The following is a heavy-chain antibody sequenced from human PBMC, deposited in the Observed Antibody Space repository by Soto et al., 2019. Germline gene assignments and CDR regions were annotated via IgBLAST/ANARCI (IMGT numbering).Heavy chain of an antibody. V-gene: IGHV3-74*01. CDR3: AREAAAAPYNWFDP. D-gene: IGHD2-2*01. Sequence: TGWSLRLSCASSVFTFSSYWMHWVRQAPGKGLVWVSRINRDGSSTSYADSVKGRFTISRDNAKNTLYLQMNSLRAEDTAVYYCAREAAAAPYNWFDPWGQGTLVTVSS. J-gene: IGHJ5*02. CDR1: VFTFSSYW. CDR2: INRDGSST.